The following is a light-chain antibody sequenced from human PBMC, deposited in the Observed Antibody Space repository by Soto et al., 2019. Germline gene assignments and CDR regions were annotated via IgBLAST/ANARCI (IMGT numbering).Light chain of an antibody. V-gene: IGLV2-14*01. J-gene: IGLJ1*01. CDR1: SSDVGGYNF. CDR2: EVS. Sequence: QSALTQTASVSGSPGQSITISCTGTSSDVGGYNFVSWYQQHPGKAPKVVIYEVSNRPSGTSSRFSGSKSGNTASLTISGLQAEDEADYYCISYTTTNTYVFGTGTKVTVL. CDR3: ISYTTTNTYV.